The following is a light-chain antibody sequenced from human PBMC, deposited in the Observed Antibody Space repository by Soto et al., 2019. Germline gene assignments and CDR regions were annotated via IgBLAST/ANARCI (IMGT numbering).Light chain of an antibody. CDR3: QQYGSSPWT. V-gene: IGKV3-20*01. J-gene: IGKJ1*01. CDR2: AAS. CDR1: QSVSSRS. Sequence: IVLTQSPGTLSLSPGERATLSCRASQSVSSRSLAWYQQKPGQAPWLLIYAASSRATDIPDRFSGGGSGTDFTLAISRLEPEDFAVYYCQQYGSSPWTFGQGTKVDIK.